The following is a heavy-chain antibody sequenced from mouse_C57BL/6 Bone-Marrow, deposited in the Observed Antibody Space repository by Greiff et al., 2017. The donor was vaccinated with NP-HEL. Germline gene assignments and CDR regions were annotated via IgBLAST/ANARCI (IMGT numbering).Heavy chain of an antibody. CDR1: GFSLTSYG. D-gene: IGHD1-1*01. CDR3: AKEGSYYGSSYYAVDY. V-gene: IGHV2-5*01. CDR2: IWRGGST. Sequence: QVQLQQSGPGLVQPSQSLSITCTVSGFSLTSYGVHWVRQSPGKGLEWLGVIWRGGSTDYNAAFMSRLSITKANSKDKVFFKMNMLQADDAAVYYCAKEGSYYGSSYYAVDYWGQGTSVTVAS. J-gene: IGHJ4*01.